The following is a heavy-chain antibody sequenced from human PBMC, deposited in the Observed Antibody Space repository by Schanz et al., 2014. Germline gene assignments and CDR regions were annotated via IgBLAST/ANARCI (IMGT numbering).Heavy chain of an antibody. CDR2: ISAYTNNT. CDR1: RYTFNTYG. V-gene: IGHV1-18*01. CDR3: AREVGLYDRGWFDP. D-gene: IGHD3-22*01. Sequence: QGQLVQSGPEVKEPGASVKVSCEASRYTFNTYGLNWVRQAPGQGLEWMGWISAYTNNTNYAQKVQGRVTMTTDTSAGTAYMELSSLRSEDTAVYYCAREVGLYDRGWFDPWGQGTLVTVSS. J-gene: IGHJ5*02.